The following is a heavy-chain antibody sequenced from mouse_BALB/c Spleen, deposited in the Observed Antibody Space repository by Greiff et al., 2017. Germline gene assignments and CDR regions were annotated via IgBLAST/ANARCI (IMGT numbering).Heavy chain of an antibody. CDR1: GYTFRSYW. V-gene: IGHV1-9*01. J-gene: IGHJ4*01. CDR3: ARGRQLGLQDYAMDY. CDR2: ILPGSGST. D-gene: IGHD3-2*01. Sequence: QVQLQQSGAELMKPGASVKISCKATGYTFRSYWIEWVKQRPGHGLEWIGEILPGSGSTNYNEKFKGKATFTADTSSNTAYMQLSSLTSEDSAVYYCARGRQLGLQDYAMDYWGQGTSVTVSS.